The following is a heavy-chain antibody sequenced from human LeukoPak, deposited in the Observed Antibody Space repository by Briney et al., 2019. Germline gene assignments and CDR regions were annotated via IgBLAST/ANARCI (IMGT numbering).Heavy chain of an antibody. Sequence: GASVKVSCKASVYTFTSYYMHWVRQAHGQGLEWMGIINPSGGSTSYAQKFQGRVTMTRDTSTSTVYMELSSLRSEDTAVYYCAREGPELMTTYYYYGMDVWGQGTTVTVSS. CDR2: INPSGGST. J-gene: IGHJ6*02. D-gene: IGHD4-11*01. V-gene: IGHV1-46*01. CDR3: AREGPELMTTYYYYGMDV. CDR1: VYTFTSYY.